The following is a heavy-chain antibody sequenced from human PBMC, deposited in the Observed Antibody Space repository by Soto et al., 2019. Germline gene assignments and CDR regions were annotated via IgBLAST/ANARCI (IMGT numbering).Heavy chain of an antibody. CDR2: IKSKTDGGTT. CDR3: TSYPGIVVISHDAFDI. CDR1: GFTFSNAW. J-gene: IGHJ3*02. Sequence: GGSLRLSCAASGFTFSNAWMSWVRQAPGKGLEWVGRIKSKTDGGTTAYAAPVKGRFTISRDDSKNTLYLQMNSLKTADTAVYYCTSYPGIVVISHDAFDIWGQGTMVTVSS. V-gene: IGHV3-15*01. D-gene: IGHD3-22*01.